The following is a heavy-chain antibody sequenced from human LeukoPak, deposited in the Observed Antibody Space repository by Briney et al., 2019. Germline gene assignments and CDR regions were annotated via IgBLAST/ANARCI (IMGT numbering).Heavy chain of an antibody. J-gene: IGHJ4*02. CDR3: AREAVGATQGYYSDY. Sequence: ASVKVSCKASGYTFTSYYMHWLRQAPGQGLEWMGIINPSGGSTSYAQKFQGRVTMTRDTSTSTVYMELSSLRSEDTAVYYCAREAVGATQGYYSDYWGQGTLVTVSS. CDR2: INPSGGST. CDR1: GYTFTSYY. V-gene: IGHV1-46*01. D-gene: IGHD1-26*01.